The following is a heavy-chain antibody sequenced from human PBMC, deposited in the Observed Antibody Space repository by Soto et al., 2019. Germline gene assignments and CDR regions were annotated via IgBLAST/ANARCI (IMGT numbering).Heavy chain of an antibody. CDR1: GFTFTNAW. Sequence: EVQLVESGGGLVKPGGSLRLSCAASGFTFTNAWINWVRQAPGKGLEWVGRIKSKTDGGTTDYAEPVKGRFAISRDDSNNMVSLQMNSLKIEDTAVYYCTTDSYSTIIIVRFDYWGHGTLVTVSS. V-gene: IGHV3-15*07. D-gene: IGHD3-22*01. CDR2: IKSKTDGGTT. J-gene: IGHJ4*01. CDR3: TTDSYSTIIIVRFDY.